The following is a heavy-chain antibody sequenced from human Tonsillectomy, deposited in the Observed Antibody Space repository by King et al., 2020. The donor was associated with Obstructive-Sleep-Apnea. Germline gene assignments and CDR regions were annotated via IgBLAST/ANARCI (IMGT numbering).Heavy chain of an antibody. CDR3: SRHYGDSSSSIDY. CDR1: GYRFTTYW. V-gene: IGHV5-51*01. Sequence: VQLVESGAEVKKPGESLKISCQGSGYRFTTYWIGWVRQMPGKGLEWMGIIYPADSDIIYNPSFQGPVTISADKSVSTAYLPWGSLKASDTAIYYCSRHYGDSSSSIDYWGQGTLVTVSS. CDR2: IYPADSDI. J-gene: IGHJ4*02. D-gene: IGHD4-17*01.